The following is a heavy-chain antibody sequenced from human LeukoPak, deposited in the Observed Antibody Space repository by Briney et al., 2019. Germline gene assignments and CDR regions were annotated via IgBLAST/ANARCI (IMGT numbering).Heavy chain of an antibody. CDR1: GFTFSDYY. Sequence: GGSLRLSCAASGFTFSDYYMSWIRQAPGKGLVWVSRINTDGSSTSYADSVKGRFTISRDNAKNTLYLQMNSLRAEDTAVYYCARGPAHFDYWGQGTLVTVSS. CDR2: INTDGSST. J-gene: IGHJ4*02. CDR3: ARGPAHFDY. V-gene: IGHV3-74*01.